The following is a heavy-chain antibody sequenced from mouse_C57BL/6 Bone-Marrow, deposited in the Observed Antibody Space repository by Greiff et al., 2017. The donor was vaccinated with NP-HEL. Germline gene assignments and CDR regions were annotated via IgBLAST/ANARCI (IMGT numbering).Heavy chain of an antibody. CDR2: INPGSGGT. J-gene: IGHJ3*01. D-gene: IGHD1-1*01. V-gene: IGHV1-54*01. Sequence: VQLQQSGAELVRPGTSVKVSCKASGYAFTNYLIEWVKQRPGQGLEWIGVINPGSGGTNYNEKFKGKATLTADKSSSTAYMQLSSLTTEDSAVYFCATYSSEEAWFAYWGQGTLVTVSA. CDR3: ATYSSEEAWFAY. CDR1: GYAFTNYL.